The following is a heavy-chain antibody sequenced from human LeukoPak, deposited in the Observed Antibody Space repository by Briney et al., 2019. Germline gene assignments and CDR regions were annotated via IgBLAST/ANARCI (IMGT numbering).Heavy chain of an antibody. Sequence: PSETLSLTCTVSGGFISSPISYWGWIRQPPGKGLEWIATVLHSGATFYSPSLEGRLTISIDTSTNQFSLKMTSMTAADTAVYYCARRIVGVIDAFDYWGQGALVTVSS. V-gene: IGHV4-39*01. J-gene: IGHJ4*02. CDR3: ARRIVGVIDAFDY. CDR1: GGFISSPISY. CDR2: VLHSGAT. D-gene: IGHD1-26*01.